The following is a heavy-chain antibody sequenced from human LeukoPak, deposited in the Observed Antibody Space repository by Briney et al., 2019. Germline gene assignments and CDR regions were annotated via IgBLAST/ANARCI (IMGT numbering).Heavy chain of an antibody. CDR1: GYTFNNYY. CDR2: INPKSGAT. Sequence: ASVKVSCKASGYTFNNYYMHWVRQAPGQGLEWMGWINPKSGATNYAQKFQGRVTMTRDTSISTAYMELRRLRSDDTAVYYCAREGPTYNWKRDWFDLWGQGTLVIVSS. CDR3: AREGPTYNWKRDWFDL. V-gene: IGHV1-2*02. J-gene: IGHJ5*02. D-gene: IGHD1-20*01.